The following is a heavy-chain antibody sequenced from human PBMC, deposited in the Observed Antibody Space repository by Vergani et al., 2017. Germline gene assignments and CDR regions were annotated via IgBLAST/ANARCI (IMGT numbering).Heavy chain of an antibody. CDR3: ASDTHSGQRADR. D-gene: IGHD6-19*01. Sequence: QVQLQESGPGLVKSSETLSLTCSVSFDSIRNLYCNWIRQPPGTGLEWLGSIHYSENTNYNPSLKTRVTISVDTSKNQFSLTLTSVTAADTAVYYCASDTHSGQRADRWGQGILVTVTS. J-gene: IGHJ5*02. V-gene: IGHV4-59*11. CDR1: FDSIRNLY. CDR2: IHYSENT.